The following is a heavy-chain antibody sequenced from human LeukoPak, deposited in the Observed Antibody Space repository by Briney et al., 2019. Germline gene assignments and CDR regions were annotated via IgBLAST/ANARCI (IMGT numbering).Heavy chain of an antibody. V-gene: IGHV3-30*03. CDR2: ISYDGSNK. Sequence: TGGSLRLSCAASGFTLNSYGMHWVRQAPDKGLEWVAVISYDGSNKYYADSVKGRFTISRDNSKNTLYLQTSSLRAEDTAVYYCARASTTVPNLLDHWGRGTLVTASS. CDR3: ARASTTVPNLLDH. J-gene: IGHJ4*02. CDR1: GFTLNSYG. D-gene: IGHD4-17*01.